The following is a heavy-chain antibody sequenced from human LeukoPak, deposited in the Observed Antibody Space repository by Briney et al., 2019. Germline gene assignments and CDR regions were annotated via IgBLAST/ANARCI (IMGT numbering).Heavy chain of an antibody. D-gene: IGHD1-26*01. V-gene: IGHV4-39*07. Sequence: PSETLSLTCTVSGGSISSSKYYWGWIRQPPGKGLEWIGSIYHSGSTYYNPSLKSRVTISVDTSKNQFSLKLSSVTAADTAVYYCARAIEAGAMTPFDYWGQGTLVTVSS. CDR2: IYHSGST. CDR1: GGSISSSKYY. CDR3: ARAIEAGAMTPFDY. J-gene: IGHJ4*02.